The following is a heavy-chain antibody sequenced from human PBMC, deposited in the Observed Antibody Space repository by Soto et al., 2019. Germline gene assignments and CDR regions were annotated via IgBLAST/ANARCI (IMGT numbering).Heavy chain of an antibody. CDR2: IDPSDSYT. D-gene: IGHD5-12*01. Sequence: PGESLKISCKGSGYSFTSYWIRWVRQMPGKGLEWMGRIDPSDSYTNYSPSFQGHVTISADKSISTAYLQWSSLKASDTAMYYCARLLVATTMYYYYGMDVWGQGTTVTV. CDR1: GYSFTSYW. CDR3: ARLLVATTMYYYYGMDV. V-gene: IGHV5-10-1*01. J-gene: IGHJ6*02.